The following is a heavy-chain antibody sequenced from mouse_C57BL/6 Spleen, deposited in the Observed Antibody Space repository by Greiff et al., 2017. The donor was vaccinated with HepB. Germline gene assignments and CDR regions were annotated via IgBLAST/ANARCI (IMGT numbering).Heavy chain of an antibody. D-gene: IGHD2-5*01. Sequence: VQLKQSGTVLARPGASVKMSCKTSGYTFTSYWMHWVKQRPGQGLEWIGAIYPGNSDTSYNQKFKGKAKLTAVTSASTAYMELSSLTNEDSAVYNCTKKVYYSNCDWYFDVWGTGTTVTVSS. CDR2: IYPGNSDT. V-gene: IGHV1-5*01. J-gene: IGHJ1*03. CDR3: TKKVYYSNCDWYFDV. CDR1: GYTFTSYW.